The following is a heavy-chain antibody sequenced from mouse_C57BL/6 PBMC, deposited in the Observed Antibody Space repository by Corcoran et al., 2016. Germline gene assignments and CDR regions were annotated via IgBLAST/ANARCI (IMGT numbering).Heavy chain of an antibody. Sequence: QVQLQQSGAELVKPGASVKISCKASGYAFSSYWMNWVKQRPGKGLEWIGQIYPGDGDTNYNGKFKGKATLTADKSSSTAYMQLSSLTSEDSAVYFCARGEYDYLTWFAYWGQGTLVTVSA. V-gene: IGHV1-80*01. CDR2: IYPGDGDT. CDR3: ARGEYDYLTWFAY. J-gene: IGHJ3*01. CDR1: GYAFSSYW. D-gene: IGHD2-4*01.